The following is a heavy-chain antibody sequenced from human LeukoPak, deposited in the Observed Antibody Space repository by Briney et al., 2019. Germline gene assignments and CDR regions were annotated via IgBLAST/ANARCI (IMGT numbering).Heavy chain of an antibody. CDR3: ARSVPYIGNPWYYDFWSGVITMVQGVIGGFDY. Sequence: GGSLRLSCAASGFTFSSYSMNWVRQAPGKGLEWVSSISSSSSYIYYADSVKGRFTISRDNAKNSLYLQMNSLRAEDTAVYYCARSVPYIGNPWYYDFWSGVITMVQGVIGGFDYWGQGTLVTVSS. J-gene: IGHJ4*02. V-gene: IGHV3-21*01. CDR2: ISSSSSYI. D-gene: IGHD3-3*01. CDR1: GFTFSSYS.